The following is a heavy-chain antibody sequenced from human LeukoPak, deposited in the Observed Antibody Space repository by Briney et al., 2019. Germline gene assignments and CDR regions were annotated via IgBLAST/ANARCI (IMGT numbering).Heavy chain of an antibody. Sequence: GSLRLSCAASGFTVSSNYMSWVRQAPGKGLEWVSVIYSGGSTYYADSVKGRFTISRDNSKNTLYLQMNSLRAEDTAVYYCARPAYYGSGIGAFDIWGQGTMVTVSS. J-gene: IGHJ3*02. V-gene: IGHV3-53*01. D-gene: IGHD3-10*01. CDR1: GFTVSSNY. CDR2: IYSGGST. CDR3: ARPAYYGSGIGAFDI.